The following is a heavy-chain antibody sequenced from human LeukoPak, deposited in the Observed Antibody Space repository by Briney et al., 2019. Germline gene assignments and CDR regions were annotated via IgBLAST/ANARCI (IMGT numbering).Heavy chain of an antibody. D-gene: IGHD1-26*01. J-gene: IGHJ2*01. CDR3: ARDWEGLGEYWYFDL. Sequence: ASVKVSCKASGYTFTGYYMHWVRQAPGQGLEGMGGINPNSGGTNYAQKFQGRVTMTRDTSISTAYMELSRLRSDDTAVYYCARDWEGLGEYWYFDLWGRGTLVTVSS. CDR2: INPNSGGT. CDR1: GYTFTGYY. V-gene: IGHV1-2*02.